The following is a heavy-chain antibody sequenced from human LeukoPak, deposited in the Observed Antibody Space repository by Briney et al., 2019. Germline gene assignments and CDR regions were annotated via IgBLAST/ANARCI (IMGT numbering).Heavy chain of an antibody. Sequence: GGSLRLSCAASGFTFSSYDMHWVRQAPGKGLEWVAVISYDGSNKYYADSVKGRFTISRDNSKNTLYLQMNSLRAEDTAVYYCAKALGYSGYSASDAFDIWGQGTMVTVSS. CDR3: AKALGYSGYSASDAFDI. CDR1: GFTFSSYD. D-gene: IGHD5-12*01. J-gene: IGHJ3*02. CDR2: ISYDGSNK. V-gene: IGHV3-30*18.